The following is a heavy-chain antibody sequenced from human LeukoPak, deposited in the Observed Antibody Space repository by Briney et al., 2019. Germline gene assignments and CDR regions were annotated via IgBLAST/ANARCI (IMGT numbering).Heavy chain of an antibody. V-gene: IGHV4-59*08. CDR3: ARRDGSYSWFDP. Sequence: SETLSLTCTVSGGSISSYYWSWIRQPPEKGLEWIGYIYYSGSTNYNPSLKSRVTISVDTSKNQFSLKLSSVTAADTAVYYCARRDGSYSWFDPWGQGTLVTVSS. D-gene: IGHD1-26*01. CDR1: GGSISSYY. J-gene: IGHJ5*02. CDR2: IYYSGST.